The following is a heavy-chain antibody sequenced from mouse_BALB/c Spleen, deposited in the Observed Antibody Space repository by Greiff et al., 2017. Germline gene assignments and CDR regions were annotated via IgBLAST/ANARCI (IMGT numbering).Heavy chain of an antibody. CDR1: GFTFSDYY. CDR2: ISAGGSYT. J-gene: IGHJ4*01. Sequence: EVQLMESGGGLVKPGGSLKLSCAASGFTFSDYYMYWVRQTPEKRLEWVATISAGGSYTYYPDSVKGRFTISRDNAKNNLYLQMSSLKSEATAMYYCARDAMDYWGQGTSVTVSS. CDR3: ARDAMDY. V-gene: IGHV5-4*02.